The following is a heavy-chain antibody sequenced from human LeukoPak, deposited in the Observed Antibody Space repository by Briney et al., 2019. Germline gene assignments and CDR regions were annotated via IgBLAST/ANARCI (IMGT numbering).Heavy chain of an antibody. D-gene: IGHD6-6*01. CDR3: ARDWGTSSLYLVN. CDR1: GFTFSTNG. V-gene: IGHV3-30*02. CDR2: IQNDGNNK. J-gene: IGHJ4*02. Sequence: GGSLRLSCAASGFTFSTNGMHWVRKAPGKGLECVAFIQNDGNNKKYADSVKGRFTISRDNSKNTLYLQMNSLRTEDTAVYYCARDWGTSSLYLVNWGQGTLVTVVS.